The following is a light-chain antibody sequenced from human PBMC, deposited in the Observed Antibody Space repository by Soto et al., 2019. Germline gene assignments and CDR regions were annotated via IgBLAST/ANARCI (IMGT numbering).Light chain of an antibody. V-gene: IGKV3-20*01. Sequence: EIVLTQSPATLSVSPGARATLSCRASQSVSSHLAWYQQKPGQAPRLLIYGASNRATGIPDRFSGSGSGTDFTLTISRLEPEDFVVYYCQQYGSSGTFGQGTKVDIK. CDR3: QQYGSSGT. CDR2: GAS. CDR1: QSVSSH. J-gene: IGKJ1*01.